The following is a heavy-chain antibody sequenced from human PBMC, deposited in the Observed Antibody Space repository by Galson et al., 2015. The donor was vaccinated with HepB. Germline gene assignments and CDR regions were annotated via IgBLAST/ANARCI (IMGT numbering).Heavy chain of an antibody. J-gene: IGHJ4*02. V-gene: IGHV3-30*07. CDR1: GFTFSSHA. Sequence: SLRISCAVSGFTFSSHAFHWVRQAPGSGLEWVALLSSDSTSKFYADAVIGRLTISSDNSKHTVYLQMNSLRDEDTAVYYCASDCDGSGSFYNMLGYWGQGTMVTVSS. D-gene: IGHD3-10*01. CDR2: LSSDSTSK. CDR3: ASDCDGSGSFYNMLGY.